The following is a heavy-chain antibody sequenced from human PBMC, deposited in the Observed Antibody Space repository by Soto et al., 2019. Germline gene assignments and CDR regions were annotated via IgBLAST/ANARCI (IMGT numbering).Heavy chain of an antibody. CDR1: GYTFTSYD. Sequence: ASVKVSCKASGYTFTSYDINWVRQATGQGLEWMGWMNPNSGNTGYAQKFQGRVTMTRNTSISTAYMELSSLRSEDTAVYYCARGQLKKGRAKTYFYVSGSYYNGTSYYYNYYMDVWGKGTTVTVSS. J-gene: IGHJ6*03. CDR2: MNPNSGNT. V-gene: IGHV1-8*01. CDR3: ARGQLKKGRAKTYFYVSGSYYNGTSYYYNYYMDV. D-gene: IGHD3-10*01.